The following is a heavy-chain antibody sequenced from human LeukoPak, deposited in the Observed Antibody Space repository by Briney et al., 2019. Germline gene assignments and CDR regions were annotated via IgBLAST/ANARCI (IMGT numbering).Heavy chain of an antibody. CDR3: ARRYDYVLDY. D-gene: IGHD3-16*01. Sequence: KISCKGSGYSFSSYWIGWVRQMPGKGLEWMGMIYPGDSDTRYSPSLQGQVTISADKSISTAYLQWRSLRASDTAMYYCARRYDYVLDYWGQGTLVTVSS. CDR2: IYPGDSDT. CDR1: GYSFSSYW. J-gene: IGHJ4*02. V-gene: IGHV5-51*01.